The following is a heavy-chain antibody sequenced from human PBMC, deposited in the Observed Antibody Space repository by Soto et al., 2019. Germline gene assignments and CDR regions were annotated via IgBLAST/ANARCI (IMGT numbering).Heavy chain of an antibody. D-gene: IGHD3-3*01. CDR2: INPSGGST. Sequence: ASVQVSCKASGYTFTSFYMHWVRQAPGQGLEWMGIINPSGGSTNYAQKVQGRVTMTRDTSTSTVYMELNSLRSEDTAVYYCARAFGGGFWSGSPPSAGNWFDPWGQGTLVTVSS. CDR3: ARAFGGGFWSGSPPSAGNWFDP. CDR1: GYTFTSFY. V-gene: IGHV1-46*01. J-gene: IGHJ5*02.